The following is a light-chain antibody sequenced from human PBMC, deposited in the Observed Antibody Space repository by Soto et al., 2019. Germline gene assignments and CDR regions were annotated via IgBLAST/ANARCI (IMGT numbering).Light chain of an antibody. J-gene: IGKJ1*01. Sequence: DIPMTQSPSSLSASLGDRVTITCRASQSITRYLNWYQQKPGKAPTHLNCGASSLQSGVPSRFSGSGSGTDFTLTISSLQPEDFASYYCQQSGSAPRTFGQGTKVEIK. CDR3: QQSGSAPRT. CDR1: QSITRY. V-gene: IGKV1-39*01. CDR2: GAS.